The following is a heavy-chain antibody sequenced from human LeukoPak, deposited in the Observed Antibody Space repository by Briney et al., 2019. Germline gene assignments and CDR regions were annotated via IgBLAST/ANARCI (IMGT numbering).Heavy chain of an antibody. CDR3: ARAGPMVRGVTTSLPMDV. Sequence: GGSLRLSCAASGFTFGSYWMSWVRQAPGKGLEWVANIKQDGSGKYYVDSVKGRFTISRDNAKNSLYLQMNSLRVEDTAVYYCARAGPMVRGVTTSLPMDVWGKGTTVTISS. D-gene: IGHD3-10*01. CDR2: IKQDGSGK. V-gene: IGHV3-7*01. CDR1: GFTFGSYW. J-gene: IGHJ6*03.